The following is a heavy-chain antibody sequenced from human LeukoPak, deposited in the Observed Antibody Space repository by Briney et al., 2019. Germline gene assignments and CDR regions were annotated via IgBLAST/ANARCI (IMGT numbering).Heavy chain of an antibody. CDR3: ASRLPAGLGVDY. Sequence: PGGCLRLSCAPSGFTFNNYAMSWVRQAPGKGLEWVSAISSGGGSAYYADSVKGRFTISRDNSKNTLYLQMNSLTAEDTAVYYCASRLPAGLGVDYWGQGNLVTVSS. CDR2: ISSGGGSA. D-gene: IGHD2-2*01. V-gene: IGHV3-23*01. CDR1: GFTFNNYA. J-gene: IGHJ4*02.